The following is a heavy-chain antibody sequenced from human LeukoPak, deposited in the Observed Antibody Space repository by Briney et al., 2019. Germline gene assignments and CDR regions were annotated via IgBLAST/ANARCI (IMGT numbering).Heavy chain of an antibody. J-gene: IGHJ4*02. CDR3: VKDVGGSYAFDY. Sequence: PGGSLRLSCSASGFTFSRYAMHRVRQAPGKGLEYVSGINDNGGRTHYGDSVKGRFSISRDNSKNTLHLQMSTLRAEDTALYYCVKDVGGSYAFDYWGQGILVTVAS. CDR1: GFTFSRYA. D-gene: IGHD1-26*01. CDR2: INDNGGRT. V-gene: IGHV3-64D*09.